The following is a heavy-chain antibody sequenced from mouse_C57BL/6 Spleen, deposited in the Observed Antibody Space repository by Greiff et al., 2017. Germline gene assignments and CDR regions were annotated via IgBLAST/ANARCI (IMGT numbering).Heavy chain of an antibody. J-gene: IGHJ2*01. Sequence: EVKLVESEAGLVQPGSSMKLSCTASGFTFSDYYMAWVRQVPEKGLEWVANINYDGSSTYYLDSLKGRFIISRDNAKNILYLQMSSLTAEDTAAYYCASCHYFDYWGQGTTLTASS. CDR1: GFTFSDYY. CDR2: INYDGSST. V-gene: IGHV5-16*01. CDR3: ASCHYFDY.